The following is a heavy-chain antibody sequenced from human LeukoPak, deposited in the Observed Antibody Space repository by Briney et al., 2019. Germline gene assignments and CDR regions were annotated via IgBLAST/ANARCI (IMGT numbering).Heavy chain of an antibody. CDR3: AHYNYCCYFMDV. CDR1: GFSLSTSGVG. J-gene: IGHJ6*03. V-gene: IGHV2-5*02. Sequence: SGPTLVNPTQTLTLTCTFSGFSLSTSGVGVGWIRQPPGKPLEWLALIYWDDDKTYRPSLKSRLTITKDTAKNQVVLTMTNMDPVDTATYYCAHYNYCCYFMDVWGKGTTVTVA. CDR2: IYWDDDK.